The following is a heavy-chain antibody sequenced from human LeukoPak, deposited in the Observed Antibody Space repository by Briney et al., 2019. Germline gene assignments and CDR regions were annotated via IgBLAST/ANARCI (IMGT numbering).Heavy chain of an antibody. V-gene: IGHV3-74*01. CDR1: GFIFSSWW. CDR2: INTDGSYI. D-gene: IGHD3-9*01. J-gene: IGHJ4*02. Sequence: GGSLRLSCAASGFIFSSWWMLWFRRPPGKELLSVSHINTDGSYIVYADSVRGRFTISRDNAKNTLYLQMNNLRPEDTGVYYCATFGIDWSLSYWGQGALVTVSS. CDR3: ATFGIDWSLSY.